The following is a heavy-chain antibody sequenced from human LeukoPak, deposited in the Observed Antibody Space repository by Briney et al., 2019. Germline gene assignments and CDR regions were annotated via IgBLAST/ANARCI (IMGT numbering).Heavy chain of an antibody. CDR1: GASISSSNW. CDR3: ARVSASIATTGASGY. D-gene: IGHD6-13*01. CDR2: IHHSGTT. V-gene: IGHV4-4*02. J-gene: IGHJ4*02. Sequence: SETLSLTCAVSGASISSSNWWSWVRQSPGKGLEWIGEIHHSGTTNYNPSLKSRVSISVDKSKNQFSLKLRSVTAADTAVYYCARVSASIATTGASGYWGQGTLVSVS.